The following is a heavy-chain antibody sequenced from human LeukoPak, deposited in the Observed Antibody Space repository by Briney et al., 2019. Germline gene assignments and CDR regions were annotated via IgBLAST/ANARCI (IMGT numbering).Heavy chain of an antibody. V-gene: IGHV3-30*18. Sequence: GRSLRLSCAASGFTFSSYGMHWVRQAPGKGLEWVAVISYDGSNKYYADSVKGRFTISRDNSKNTLYLQMNSLRAEDTAVYYCAKEERDYDILTGYLNSYYYYYGMDVWGKGTTVTVSS. CDR2: ISYDGSNK. CDR3: AKEERDYDILTGYLNSYYYYYGMDV. J-gene: IGHJ6*04. D-gene: IGHD3-9*01. CDR1: GFTFSSYG.